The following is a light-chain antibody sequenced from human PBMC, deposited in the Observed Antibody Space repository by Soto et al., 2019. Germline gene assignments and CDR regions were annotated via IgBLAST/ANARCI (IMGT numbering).Light chain of an antibody. CDR3: QQRSNLPPWT. CDR1: QSVSSY. Sequence: EIVLTQSPATLSLSPGERATLSCRASQSVSSYLAWYQQKPGQAPRLLIYDASNRATGIPARFSGSGSGTDFTLTISSLEPEDFAVYYCQQRSNLPPWTFGQGTKVEFK. J-gene: IGKJ1*01. CDR2: DAS. V-gene: IGKV3-11*01.